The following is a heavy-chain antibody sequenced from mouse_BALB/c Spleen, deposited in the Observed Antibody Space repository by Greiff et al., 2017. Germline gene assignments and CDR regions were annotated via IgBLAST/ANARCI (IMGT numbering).Heavy chain of an antibody. D-gene: IGHD1-1*01. J-gene: IGHJ4*01. V-gene: IGHV5-17*02. CDR3: ARGRTPCAMDY. CDR1: GFTFSSFG. CDR2: ISSGSSTI. Sequence: EVKVVESGGGLVQPGGSRKLSCAASGFTFSSFGMHWVSQAPEKGLEWVAYISSGSSTIYYADTVKGRFTIPRDNPKNTLFLQMTSRSSEDTAMFYCARGRTPCAMDYWGQGTAVTVAS.